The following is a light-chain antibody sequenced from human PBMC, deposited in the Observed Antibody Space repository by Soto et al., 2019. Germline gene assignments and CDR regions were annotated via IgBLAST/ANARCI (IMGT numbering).Light chain of an antibody. J-gene: IGKJ2*01. Sequence: DIVMTQSPDSLAVSLGERATINCKSSQGVLFSSNNKNYLAWYQQKPGQPPKLLIYWASTRESGVPDLFSGSGSGTDFTLTSSSLQAEDVAVYYCQQYYSTPYTFGQGTKLEIK. CDR2: WAS. CDR1: QGVLFSSNNKNY. CDR3: QQYYSTPYT. V-gene: IGKV4-1*01.